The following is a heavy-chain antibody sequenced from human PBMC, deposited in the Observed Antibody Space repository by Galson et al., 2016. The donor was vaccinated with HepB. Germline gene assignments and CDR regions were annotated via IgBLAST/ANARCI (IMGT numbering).Heavy chain of an antibody. D-gene: IGHD2-21*01. CDR2: ISGNGGTT. J-gene: IGHJ6*02. CDR1: GFTFSGYA. CDR3: AKTLLGGMDV. Sequence: SLRLSCAASGFTFSGYAMSWVRQAPGKGLECVSSISGNGGTTYYADSVKGRFTISRDNSKNTLYLRMNSLRADDTAVYYCAKTLLGGMDVWGQGTTVTVSS. V-gene: IGHV3-23*01.